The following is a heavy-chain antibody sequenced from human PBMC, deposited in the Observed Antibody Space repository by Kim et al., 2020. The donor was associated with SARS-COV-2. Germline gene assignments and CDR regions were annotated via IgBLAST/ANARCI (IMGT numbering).Heavy chain of an antibody. J-gene: IGHJ4*02. CDR2: INHSGST. D-gene: IGHD3-9*01. Sequence: SETLSLTCAVYGGSFSGYYWSWIRQPPGKGLEWIGEINHSGSTNYNPSLKSRVTISVDTSKNQFSLKLSSVTAADTAVYYCARGYWGILTGYYFFSFDYWGQGTLVTVSS. CDR1: GGSFSGYY. V-gene: IGHV4-34*01. CDR3: ARGYWGILTGYYFFSFDY.